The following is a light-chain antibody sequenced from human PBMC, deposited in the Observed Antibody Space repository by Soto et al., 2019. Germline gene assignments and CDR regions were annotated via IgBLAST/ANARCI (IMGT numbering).Light chain of an antibody. V-gene: IGLV2-14*03. CDR1: SNDVGSYNF. J-gene: IGLJ2*01. CDR3: SSYTRSSTVL. CDR2: DVS. Sequence: QSVLTQPASVSGSPGQSITISCIGTSNDVGSYNFVSWYQKHPNTGPRLIIYDVSNRPSGVSNRFSGSKSDNTASLTISGLQAEDEADYYCSSYTRSSTVLFGGGTKLTVL.